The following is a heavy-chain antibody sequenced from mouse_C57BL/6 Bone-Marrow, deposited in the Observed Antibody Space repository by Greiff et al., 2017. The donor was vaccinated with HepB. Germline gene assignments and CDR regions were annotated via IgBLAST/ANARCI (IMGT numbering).Heavy chain of an antibody. Sequence: EVQVVESEGGLVQPGSSMKLSCTASGFTFSDYYMAWVRQVPEKGLEWVANINYDGSSTYYLDSLKSRFIISRDNAKNILYLQMSSLKSEDTATYYCARDVANWDVWFAYWGQGTLVTVSA. D-gene: IGHD4-1*01. CDR3: ARDVANWDVWFAY. CDR2: INYDGSST. CDR1: GFTFSDYY. J-gene: IGHJ3*01. V-gene: IGHV5-16*01.